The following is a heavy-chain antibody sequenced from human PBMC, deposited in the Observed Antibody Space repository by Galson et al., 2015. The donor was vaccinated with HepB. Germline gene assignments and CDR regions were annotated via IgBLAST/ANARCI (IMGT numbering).Heavy chain of an antibody. CDR3: ARVEDYYDSSGYYHNWFDP. CDR1: GYTFTSYG. Sequence: SVKVSCKASGYTFTSYGISWVRQAPGQGLEWMGWISAYNGNTNYAQKLQGRVTMTTDTSTSTAYMELRSLRSDDTAVYYCARVEDYYDSSGYYHNWFDPWGQGTLVTVSS. CDR2: ISAYNGNT. D-gene: IGHD3-22*01. V-gene: IGHV1-18*01. J-gene: IGHJ5*02.